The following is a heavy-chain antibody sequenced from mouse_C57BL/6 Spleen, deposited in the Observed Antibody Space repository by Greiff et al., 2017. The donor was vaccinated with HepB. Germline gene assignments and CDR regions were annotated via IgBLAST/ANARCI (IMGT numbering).Heavy chain of an antibody. CDR1: GFTFSDYG. CDR2: ISSGSSTI. J-gene: IGHJ4*01. D-gene: IGHD2-1*01. CDR3: ARHGNLLYYAMDY. V-gene: IGHV5-17*01. Sequence: EVQLVESGGGLVKPGGSLKLSCAASGFTFSDYGMHWVRQAPEKGLEWVAYISSGSSTIYYADTVKGRFTISRDNAKNTLFLQMTSLRSEDTAMYYCARHGNLLYYAMDYWGQGTSVTVSS.